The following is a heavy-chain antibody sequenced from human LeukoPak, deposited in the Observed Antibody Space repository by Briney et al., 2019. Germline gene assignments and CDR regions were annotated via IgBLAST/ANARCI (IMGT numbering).Heavy chain of an antibody. CDR1: GFTFSSYG. J-gene: IGHJ3*02. D-gene: IGHD4-17*01. CDR3: AKGDAYGDYPYPDAFDI. V-gene: IGHV3-33*06. CDR2: IWYDGSNK. Sequence: SGGSVRLSCAASGFTFSSYGMHWVRQAPGKGLEWVADIWYDGSNKYYADSVKGRFTISRDNSKNTLYLQMNSLRAEDTAVYYCAKGDAYGDYPYPDAFDIWGQGTMVTVSS.